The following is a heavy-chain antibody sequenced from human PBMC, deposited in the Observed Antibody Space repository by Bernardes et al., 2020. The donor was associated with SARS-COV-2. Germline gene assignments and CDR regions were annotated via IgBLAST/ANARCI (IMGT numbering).Heavy chain of an antibody. J-gene: IGHJ6*02. V-gene: IGHV1-69*13. CDR1: GGTFSSYA. CDR2: IIPIFGTA. CDR3: ARDDRGYYDILTGYQPGYYYYGMDV. D-gene: IGHD3-9*01. Sequence: SMKVSCKASGGTFSSYAISWVRQAPGQGLEWMGRIIPIFGTANYAQKFQGRVTITADESTSTAYMELSSLRSEDTAVYYCARDDRGYYDILTGYQPGYYYYGMDVWSQGTTVTVSS.